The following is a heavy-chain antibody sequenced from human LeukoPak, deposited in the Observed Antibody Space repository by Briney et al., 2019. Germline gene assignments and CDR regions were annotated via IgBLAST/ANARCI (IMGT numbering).Heavy chain of an antibody. CDR1: GFSVRDYA. CDR2: MSYEETYK. CDR3: ARDFGVIRRS. Sequence: GGSLRLSCAAYGFSVRDYAMHWVRQAPGKGLEWVAVMSYEETYKNYAEAVKGRFTISRDDSKNTLFLQMSSLRPEDTAVYYCARDFGVIRRSWGQGTLVSVSS. V-gene: IGHV3-30-3*01. D-gene: IGHD3-3*01. J-gene: IGHJ5*02.